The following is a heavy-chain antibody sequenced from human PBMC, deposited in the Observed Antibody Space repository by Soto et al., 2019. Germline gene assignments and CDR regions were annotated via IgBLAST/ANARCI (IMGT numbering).Heavy chain of an antibody. CDR3: ARVSVVVPAAIYLDY. CDR1: GGSISSGGYY. Sequence: SETLSLTCTVSGGSISSGGYYWSWIRQHPGKGLEWIGYIYYSGSTYYNPSLKSRVTISVDTSKNQFSLKLSSVTAADTAVYYCARVSVVVPAAIYLDYRGQGTLVTVSS. CDR2: IYYSGST. J-gene: IGHJ4*02. V-gene: IGHV4-31*03. D-gene: IGHD2-2*01.